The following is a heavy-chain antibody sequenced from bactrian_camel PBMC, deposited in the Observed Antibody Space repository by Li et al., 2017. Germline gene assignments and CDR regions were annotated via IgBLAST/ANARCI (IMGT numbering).Heavy chain of an antibody. J-gene: IGHJ6*01. CDR2: IGGIGSSS. Sequence: HVQLVESGGGLVQPGGSLRLSCAASGFTFSSSAMSWVRQAPGKGLEWVSSIGGIGSSSDYPDAVKGRFTISRDNAKNTLYLQMNSLKPEDTGVYYCAAGPTDDSRGADFAFWGQGTQVTVS. D-gene: IGHD1*01. CDR1: GFTFSSSA. CDR3: AAGPTDDSRGADFAF. V-gene: IGHV3S7*01.